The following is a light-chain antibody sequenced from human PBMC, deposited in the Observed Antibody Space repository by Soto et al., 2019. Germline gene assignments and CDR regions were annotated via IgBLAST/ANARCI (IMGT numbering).Light chain of an antibody. Sequence: ETVLTQSPGTLSLSPGERATLSCRASQSVSSSSLAWYQQRPGQAPRLLIYGTSSRATGIPDRFSGSGSGTDFTLTINRLEPEDFAVYYCQQYDSSPRTFGQGTKVDIK. CDR3: QQYDSSPRT. V-gene: IGKV3-20*01. J-gene: IGKJ1*01. CDR2: GTS. CDR1: QSVSSSS.